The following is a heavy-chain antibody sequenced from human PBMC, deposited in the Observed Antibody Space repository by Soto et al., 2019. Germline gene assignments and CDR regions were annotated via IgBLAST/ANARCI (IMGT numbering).Heavy chain of an antibody. J-gene: IGHJ3*02. Sequence: EVQLVESGGGLVKPGGSLRLSCAASGFTFSSYSMNCVRQAPGKGLEWVSSISSSSSYIYYADSVKGRFTISRDNAKNSRYLQMNSLRAEDTAVYYGARDLEQDIVATIRGPPAFDIWGQGTMVTVSS. CDR3: ARDLEQDIVATIRGPPAFDI. V-gene: IGHV3-21*01. D-gene: IGHD5-12*01. CDR1: GFTFSSYS. CDR2: ISSSSSYI.